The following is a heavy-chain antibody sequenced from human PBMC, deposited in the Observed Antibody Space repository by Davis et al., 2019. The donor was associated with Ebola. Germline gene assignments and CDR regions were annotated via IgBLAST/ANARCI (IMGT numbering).Heavy chain of an antibody. J-gene: IGHJ4*02. CDR2: INPSGGST. D-gene: IGHD5-18*01. CDR1: GYTFTSYY. CDR3: ARDRGWYRYSYGRHFDY. Sequence: AASVKVSCKASGYTFTSYYMHWVRQAPGQGLEWMGIINPSGGSTTYAQKFQGRVTMTRDTSTSTVYIELSSLRSEDTAVYYCARDRGWYRYSYGRHFDYWGQGTLVTVSS. V-gene: IGHV1-46*01.